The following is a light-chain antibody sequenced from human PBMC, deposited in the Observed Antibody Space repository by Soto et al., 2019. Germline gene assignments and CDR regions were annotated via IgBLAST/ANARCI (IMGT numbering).Light chain of an antibody. J-gene: IGKJ4*01. Sequence: EIVLTQSPATLSVSPGERVTLSCRASQSVSNNLAWYQQKPGQAPRLLIFDASTRATGIPARFGGSGSGTKFTLTISSRQSEDFAVYYCQQRSSWPPPTFGGGTKVEI. CDR2: DAS. CDR1: QSVSNN. CDR3: QQRSSWPPPT. V-gene: IGKV3-15*01.